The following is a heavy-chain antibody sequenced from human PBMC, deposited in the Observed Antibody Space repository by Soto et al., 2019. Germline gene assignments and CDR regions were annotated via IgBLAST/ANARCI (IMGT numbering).Heavy chain of an antibody. V-gene: IGHV5-10-1*01. CDR3: ARQIYDSDTGPNFQYYFDS. J-gene: IGHJ4*02. CDR2: IDPSDSQT. CDR1: GYSFAGYW. Sequence: GESLKISCKGSGYSFAGYWITWVRQKPGKGLEWMGRIDPSDSQTYYSPTFRGHVTISATKSITTVFLQWSSLRASDTAMYYCARQIYDSDTGPNFQYYFDSWGQGTPVTVSS. D-gene: IGHD3-22*01.